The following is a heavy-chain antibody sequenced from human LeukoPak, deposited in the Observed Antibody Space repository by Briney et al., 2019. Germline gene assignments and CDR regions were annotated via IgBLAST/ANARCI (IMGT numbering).Heavy chain of an antibody. J-gene: IGHJ5*02. CDR1: GFTFSSYG. CDR3: AKLLSSSYNNWFDP. V-gene: IGHV3-23*01. D-gene: IGHD6-6*01. CDR2: ISGSGGST. Sequence: GGSLRLSCAASGFTFSSYGMSWVRQAPGKGLEWVSAISGSGGSTYYADSVKGRFTISRDNSKNTLYLQMNSLRAEDTAVYYCAKLLSSSYNNWFDPWGQGTLVTVSS.